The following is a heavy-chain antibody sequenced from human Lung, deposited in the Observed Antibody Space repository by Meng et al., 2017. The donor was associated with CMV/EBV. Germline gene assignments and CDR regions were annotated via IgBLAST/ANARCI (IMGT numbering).Heavy chain of an antibody. D-gene: IGHD4-11*01. J-gene: IGHJ6*02. V-gene: IGHV4-39*07. CDR2: ISYSGNT. CDR3: AREGGKGDYRDYRMYYGRDF. CDR1: GTPIRSSTYY. Sequence: SETLSLXXSLSGTPIRSSTYYWGWIRQPPGKGLEWIGSISYSGNTYYNPSLKSPVTISVDTSKNQFSLRLSSVTAADTAVYYCAREGGKGDYRDYRMYYGRDFWGQGTXVNVYS.